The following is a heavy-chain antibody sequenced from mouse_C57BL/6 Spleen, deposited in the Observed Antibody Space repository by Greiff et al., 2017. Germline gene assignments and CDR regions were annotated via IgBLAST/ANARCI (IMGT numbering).Heavy chain of an antibody. CDR2: IDPSDSYT. CDR1: GYTFTSYW. Sequence: QVQLQQSGAELVRPGTSVKLSCKASGYTFTSYWMHWVKQRPGQGLEWIGVIDPSDSYTNYNQKFKGKATLTVDTSSSTAYMQLSSLTSEDSAVYYCARSPNTYWYFHVWRTGTTVPVSS. V-gene: IGHV1-59*01. J-gene: IGHJ1*03. CDR3: ARSPNTYWYFHV.